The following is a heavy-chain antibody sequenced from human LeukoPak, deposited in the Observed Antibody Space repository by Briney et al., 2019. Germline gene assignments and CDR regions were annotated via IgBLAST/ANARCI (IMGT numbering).Heavy chain of an antibody. CDR1: GFTFSSYE. V-gene: IGHV3-48*03. Sequence: GGSLRLSCAASGFTFSSYEMNWVRQAPGKGLEWVSYISRSGITIFCADSVKGRFTISRDNAKNSLYLQMNSLRAEDTAFYYCAREGGVDYWGRGTLVTVSS. D-gene: IGHD3-16*01. CDR2: ISRSGITI. CDR3: AREGGVDY. J-gene: IGHJ4*02.